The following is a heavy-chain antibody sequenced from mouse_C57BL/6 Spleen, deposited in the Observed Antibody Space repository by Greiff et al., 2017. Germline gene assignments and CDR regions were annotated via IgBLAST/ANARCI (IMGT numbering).Heavy chain of an antibody. CDR3: ARQKDGYGYYYAMGY. CDR1: GYSFTDYN. J-gene: IGHJ4*01. CDR2: INPNYGTT. D-gene: IGHD2-2*01. V-gene: IGHV1-39*01. Sequence: EVQLQESGPELVKPGASVKISCKASGYSFTDYNMNWVKQSNGKSLEWIGVINPNYGTTSYNQKFKGKATLTVDQSSSTAYMQLNSLTSEDSAVYSGARQKDGYGYYYAMGYWGQGPSVTVSS.